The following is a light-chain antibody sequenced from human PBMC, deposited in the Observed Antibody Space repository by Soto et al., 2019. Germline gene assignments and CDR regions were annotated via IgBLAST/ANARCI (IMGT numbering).Light chain of an antibody. CDR1: QNINNY. Sequence: DIQLTHSPSSLSSSVGYRVSITCQASQNINNYLNWYQQKPGRAPKLLIYGASNRATGIPDRFSGSGSGTDFTLTISRLEPEDFAVYYCQQYGSSGTFGQGTKVDIK. CDR3: QQYGSSGT. V-gene: IGKV1-33*01. J-gene: IGKJ1*01. CDR2: GAS.